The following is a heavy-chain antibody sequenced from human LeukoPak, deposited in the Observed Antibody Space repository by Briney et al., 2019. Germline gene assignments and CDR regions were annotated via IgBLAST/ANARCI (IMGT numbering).Heavy chain of an antibody. CDR3: ARVDYFDKWLWAQPPRSFDP. Sequence: SETLSLTCTMSGGSISGHYWSWIRQPPGSGLEWVGYIYNSGSTSYNPSLTSRVTISLDMSKNQFSLRLTSVTAADTAVYFCARVDYFDKWLWAQPPRSFDPWGQGTLVTVSS. J-gene: IGHJ5*02. D-gene: IGHD3-9*01. CDR2: IYNSGST. CDR1: GGSISGHY. V-gene: IGHV4-4*08.